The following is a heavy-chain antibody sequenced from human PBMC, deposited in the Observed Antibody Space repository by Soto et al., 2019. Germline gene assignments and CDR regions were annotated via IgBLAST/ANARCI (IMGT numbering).Heavy chain of an antibody. V-gene: IGHV3-23*01. J-gene: IGHJ4*02. CDR1: GFTFSNYA. Sequence: EVQLLESGGGLVQPGGSLRLSCAASGFTFSNYAVTWVCQAPGKGLEWVSTISGSGGSTYYADSVKGRFTISRDNSKNTLYLQMTSLRAEDTAVYYCAKDQGSSWYEIDYWGQGTLVTVSS. D-gene: IGHD6-13*01. CDR3: AKDQGSSWYEIDY. CDR2: ISGSGGST.